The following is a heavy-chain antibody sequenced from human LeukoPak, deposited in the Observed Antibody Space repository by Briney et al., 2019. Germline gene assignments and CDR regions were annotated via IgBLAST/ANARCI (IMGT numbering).Heavy chain of an antibody. CDR3: ARYQWHYYYYMGV. V-gene: IGHV4-4*07. CDR2: IYSSGNT. J-gene: IGHJ6*03. CDR1: GGSISGYY. D-gene: IGHD6-19*01. Sequence: SETLSLTCTISGGSISGYYWSWIRQPAGKGLEWIGRIYSSGNTNYNPSLKSRVTMSVDTSKNEFSLKLSSVTAADTAVYYCARYQWHYYYYMGVWGKGSTVTVSS.